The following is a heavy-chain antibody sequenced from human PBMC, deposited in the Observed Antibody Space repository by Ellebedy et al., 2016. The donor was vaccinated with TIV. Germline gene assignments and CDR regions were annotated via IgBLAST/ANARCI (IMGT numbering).Heavy chain of an antibody. J-gene: IGHJ4*02. V-gene: IGHV3-21*01. CDR3: AKDDYYDSSGPFDY. CDR1: GSAFSTYT. D-gene: IGHD3-22*01. Sequence: GESLKISCEASGSAFSTYTMNWVRQVPGKGLEWVSSISSSNNYIYYADSVRGRFTISRDNAKNSLYLQMNSLRAEDTAVYYCAKDDYYDSSGPFDYWGQGTLVTVSS. CDR2: ISSSNNYI.